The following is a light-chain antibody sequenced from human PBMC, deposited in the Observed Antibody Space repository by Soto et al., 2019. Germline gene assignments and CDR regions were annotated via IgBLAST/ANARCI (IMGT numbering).Light chain of an antibody. CDR2: GAS. J-gene: IGKJ2*01. CDR3: HCQKYDDSPVYT. V-gene: IGKV3-20*01. Sequence: IVLTQSPGTLSLSPGERATLSCRASQSISSGYLAWYQQKPGQAPRLLMYGASYRATDFPGRFSGSGSGTDFTLTISRLEPEDFAVYYCHCQKYDDSPVYTFGQGTKLEIK. CDR1: QSISSGY.